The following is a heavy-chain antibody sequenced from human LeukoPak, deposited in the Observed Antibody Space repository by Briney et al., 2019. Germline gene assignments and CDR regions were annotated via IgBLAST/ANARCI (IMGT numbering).Heavy chain of an antibody. Sequence: GGSLRLSCAAPGFIFSYYGMHWVRRAPGKGLEWVAFIRYDGSNHFHADSVKGRFTISRDNSKNTLDLHMSSLRPEDTAMYYCVRALSSADGWYYFDLWGQGTLVTVSS. D-gene: IGHD6-19*01. CDR3: VRALSSADGWYYFDL. V-gene: IGHV3-30*02. J-gene: IGHJ4*02. CDR1: GFIFSYYG. CDR2: IRYDGSNH.